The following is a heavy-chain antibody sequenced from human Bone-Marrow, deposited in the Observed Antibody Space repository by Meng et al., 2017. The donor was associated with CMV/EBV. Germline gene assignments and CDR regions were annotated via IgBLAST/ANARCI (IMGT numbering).Heavy chain of an antibody. J-gene: IGHJ4*02. CDR2: IKSKIDGGTT. CDR1: GFTFSNAW. CDR3: TTGDDFWSGYYLFYFDY. Sequence: GESLKISCAASGFTFSNAWMSWVRQAPGKGLEWVGRIKSKIDGGTTDYAAPVKGRFTISRDDSKNTLYLQMNGLKTEDTAVYYCTTGDDFWSGYYLFYFDYWGQGTRVTGSS. V-gene: IGHV3-15*01. D-gene: IGHD3-3*01.